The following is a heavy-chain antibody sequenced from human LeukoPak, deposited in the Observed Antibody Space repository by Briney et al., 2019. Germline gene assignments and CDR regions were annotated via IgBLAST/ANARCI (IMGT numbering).Heavy chain of an antibody. J-gene: IGHJ3*02. CDR2: IYYSGST. CDR3: ARVYYYDSSGPDAFDI. V-gene: IGHV4-31*03. CDR1: GGSISSGGYC. Sequence: SQSLSLTCTVSGGSISSGGYCWSWLRQHPGKGLEGIGYIYYSGSTYYNPPLKSRVTISVDTSKNQFSLKLSSVTAADTAVYYCARVYYYDSSGPDAFDIWGQGTMVTVSS. D-gene: IGHD3-22*01.